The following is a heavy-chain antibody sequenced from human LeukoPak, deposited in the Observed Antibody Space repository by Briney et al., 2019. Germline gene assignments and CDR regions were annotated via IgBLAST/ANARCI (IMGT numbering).Heavy chain of an antibody. D-gene: IGHD6-13*01. Sequence: PGRSLRLSCAASGFTFSSYGMHWVRQAPGKGLEWVAVISYDGSNKYYADSVKGRFTISRDNSKNTLYLQMNSLRAEDTAVYYCARDLRWQQLDAFDIWGQGTMVTVSS. CDR3: ARDLRWQQLDAFDI. V-gene: IGHV3-30*03. CDR2: ISYDGSNK. CDR1: GFTFSSYG. J-gene: IGHJ3*02.